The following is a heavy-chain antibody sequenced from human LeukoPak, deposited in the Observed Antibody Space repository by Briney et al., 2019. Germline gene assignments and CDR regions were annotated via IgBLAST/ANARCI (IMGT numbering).Heavy chain of an antibody. D-gene: IGHD2/OR15-2a*01. CDR2: LSSTSSDK. CDR3: VRQGGSYINPNRGWFDP. J-gene: IGHJ5*02. CDR1: GFIFSSYS. Sequence: KPGGSLRLSCAASGFIFSSYSMSRVRQAPGEGLEWGSSLSSTSSDKRYAESVTGRFTISRDNPNNSVFLQMNSLRVDDTAVYYCVRQGGSYINPNRGWFDPWGQGTLVTVSS. V-gene: IGHV3-21*06.